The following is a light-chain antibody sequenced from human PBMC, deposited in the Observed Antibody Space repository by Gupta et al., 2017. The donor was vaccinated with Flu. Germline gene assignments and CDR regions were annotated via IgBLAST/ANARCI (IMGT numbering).Light chain of an antibody. J-gene: IGLJ3*02. CDR1: SGPSSYA. CDR3: QTWDTGIRV. Sequence: QLVLTQSLSASASLLASLQLTCSLTSGPSSYAIAWHQQQPEKGPRFLMKLNSDGNYIKGDGIPDRFSGSSSGTERYLTISSLQSEDEADYYCQTWDTGIRVFGGGTKLTVL. CDR2: LNSDGNY. V-gene: IGLV4-69*01.